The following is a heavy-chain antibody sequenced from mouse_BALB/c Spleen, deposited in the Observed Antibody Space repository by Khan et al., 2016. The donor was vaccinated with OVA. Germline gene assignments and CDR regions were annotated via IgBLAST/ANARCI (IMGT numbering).Heavy chain of an antibody. Sequence: EVELVESGGGLVQPGGSRKLSCAASGFTFSSFGMHWVRQAPEKGLEWVAYISSDSITLYYADTVKGRFTISRENPRNTLFLQMTSLRSEDTAMYYCARANWAWFAYWGQGTLVTVSA. J-gene: IGHJ3*01. D-gene: IGHD4-1*01. CDR2: ISSDSITL. CDR3: ARANWAWFAY. V-gene: IGHV5-17*02. CDR1: GFTFSSFG.